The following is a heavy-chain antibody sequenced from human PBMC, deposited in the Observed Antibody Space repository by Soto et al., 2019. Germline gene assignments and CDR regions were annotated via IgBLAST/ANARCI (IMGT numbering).Heavy chain of an antibody. CDR1: GYTFTSYF. V-gene: IGHV1-46*01. CDR3: AREWGITVAGRPGENWFDP. Sequence: ASVKVSWKASGYTFTSYFMHWVRQAPGQGLEWMGIINPSGGSTNYAQKFQGRVTMTRDTSTNTIYMELNSLRSEDTAVYYCAREWGITVAGRPGENWFDPWGQGTLVTVSS. D-gene: IGHD6-19*01. CDR2: INPSGGST. J-gene: IGHJ5*02.